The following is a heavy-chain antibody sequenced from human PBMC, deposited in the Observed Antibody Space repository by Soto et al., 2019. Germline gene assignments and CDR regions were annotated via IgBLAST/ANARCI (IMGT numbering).Heavy chain of an antibody. J-gene: IGHJ4*02. V-gene: IGHV1-69*02. CDR3: GRANSGSNQGFDY. CDR2: IIPLLGMA. D-gene: IGHD1-26*01. Sequence: QVQLVQSGTEVKKPGSSVKVSCKAFGDAFNTYTISWVRQAPGQGLEWMGRIIPLLGMADYAQKFQGRVTITADTSTRTAYMDLISLRSEDTAVYYCGRANSGSNQGFDYWGQGTLVTVSS. CDR1: GDAFNTYT.